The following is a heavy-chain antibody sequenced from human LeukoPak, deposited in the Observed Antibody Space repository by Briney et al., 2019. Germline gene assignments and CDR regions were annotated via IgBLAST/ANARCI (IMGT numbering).Heavy chain of an antibody. CDR3: ARGMDGDYGLGDY. Sequence: ASVKVSCKASGYTFISYGIYWVRQTPGQRLEWMGWINAGNGDTKYSLKFQGRVTITRDTSASTAYMEVSSLRSEDTAVYYCARGMDGDYGLGDYWGQGTLVTVSS. J-gene: IGHJ4*02. CDR2: INAGNGDT. CDR1: GYTFISYG. D-gene: IGHD4-17*01. V-gene: IGHV1-3*01.